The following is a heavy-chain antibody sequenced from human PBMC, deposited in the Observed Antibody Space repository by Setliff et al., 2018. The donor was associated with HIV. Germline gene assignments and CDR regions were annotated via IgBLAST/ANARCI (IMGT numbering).Heavy chain of an antibody. J-gene: IGHJ5*02. CDR3: ARVRYCSGGSCYGGEYWFDP. D-gene: IGHD2-15*01. CDR2: IHPSGGST. V-gene: IGHV1-46*01. CDR1: GYTFTSYY. Sequence: ASVKVSCKASGYTFTSYYIHWVRQAPGQGLEWMGVIHPSGGSTGYAQSFQDRVTMTMDTSTSTVYMELSSLRSEDTAVYYCARVRYCSGGSCYGGEYWFDPWGQGTLVTVSS.